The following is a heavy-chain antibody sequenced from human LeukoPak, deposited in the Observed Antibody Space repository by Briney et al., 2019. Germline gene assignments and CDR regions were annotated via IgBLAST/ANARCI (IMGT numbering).Heavy chain of an antibody. V-gene: IGHV3-30*04. Sequence: GGSLRLSCAASGFTLSSYAMHWVRQAPGKGLEWVAVISYDGSNKYYADSVKGRFTISRDNSKNTLYLQMNSLRAEDTAVYYCAKDDHCSSTSCYTIDYWGQGTLVTVSS. D-gene: IGHD2-2*02. J-gene: IGHJ4*02. CDR3: AKDDHCSSTSCYTIDY. CDR1: GFTLSSYA. CDR2: ISYDGSNK.